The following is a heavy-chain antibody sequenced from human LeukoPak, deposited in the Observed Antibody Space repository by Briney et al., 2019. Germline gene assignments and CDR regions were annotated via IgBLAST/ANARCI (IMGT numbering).Heavy chain of an antibody. CDR1: GGSISSGGYY. CDR2: IYYSGST. J-gene: IGHJ4*02. D-gene: IGHD3-10*01. V-gene: IGHV4-61*08. CDR3: ARLSRGMVRGVTLLDY. Sequence: SETLSLTCAVSGGSISSGGYYWSWIRQPPGKGLEWIGYIYYSGSTNYNPSLKSRVTISVDTSKNQFSLKLSSVTAADTAVYYCARLSRGMVRGVTLLDYWGQGTLVTVSS.